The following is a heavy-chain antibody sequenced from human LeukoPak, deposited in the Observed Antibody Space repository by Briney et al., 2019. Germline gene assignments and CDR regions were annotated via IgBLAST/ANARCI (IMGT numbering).Heavy chain of an antibody. CDR2: INWNGGST. J-gene: IGHJ5*02. D-gene: IGHD6-19*01. CDR1: GFTFDDYG. V-gene: IGHV3-20*04. Sequence: PGGSLRLSCAASGFTFDDYGMSWVRHAPGKGLEWVSGINWNGGSTGYADSVKGRFTISRDNAKNSLYLQMNRLRAEDTAVYYCAKDPYSSGPYNWFDPWGQGTLVTVSS. CDR3: AKDPYSSGPYNWFDP.